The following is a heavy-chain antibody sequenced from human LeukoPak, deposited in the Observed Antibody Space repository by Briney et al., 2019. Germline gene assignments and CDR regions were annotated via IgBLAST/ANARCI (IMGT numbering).Heavy chain of an antibody. D-gene: IGHD1-7*01. V-gene: IGHV4-30-2*01. J-gene: IGHJ3*02. Sequence: SETLSLTCTVSGGSISSGGYYWSWIRQPPGKGLEWIGYIYHSGSTYYNPSLKSRVTISVDRSKNQFSLKLSSVTAADTAVYYCARDRGITGTTDAFDIWGQGTMVTVSS. CDR2: IYHSGST. CDR1: GGSISSGGYY. CDR3: ARDRGITGTTDAFDI.